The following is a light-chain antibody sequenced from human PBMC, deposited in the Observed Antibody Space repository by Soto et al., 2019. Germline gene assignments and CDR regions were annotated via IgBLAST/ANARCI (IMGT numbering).Light chain of an antibody. CDR2: AAS. V-gene: IGKV1-5*01. J-gene: IGKJ1*01. CDR3: QQYHTDWT. Sequence: DIPMTQAPSTLSVSFGDTVNITCRASESIDNWLAWYQQKPGKAPKLLIFAASTLVRGVPSRFSGRGSGTEFTLTISSLQADDYATFYCQQYHTDWTFGQGTKVDIK. CDR1: ESIDNW.